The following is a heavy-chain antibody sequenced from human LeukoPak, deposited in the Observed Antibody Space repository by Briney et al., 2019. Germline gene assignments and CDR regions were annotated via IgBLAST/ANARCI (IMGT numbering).Heavy chain of an antibody. CDR3: ARATRLGYCSSTSCYGYWFDP. CDR2: INPNSGGT. J-gene: IGHJ5*02. V-gene: IGHV1-2*02. D-gene: IGHD2-2*01. CDR1: GYTFTGYY. Sequence: ASVKVSCKASGYTFTGYYMHWVRQAPGQGLEWMGWINPNSGGTNYAQKFQGRVTMTRDTSISTAYMELSRLRSDDTAVYYCARATRLGYCSSTSCYGYWFDPWGQGTLVTVSS.